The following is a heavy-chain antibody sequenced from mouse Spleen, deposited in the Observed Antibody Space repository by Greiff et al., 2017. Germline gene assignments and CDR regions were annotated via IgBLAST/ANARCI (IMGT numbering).Heavy chain of an antibody. J-gene: IGHJ3*01. D-gene: IGHD1-1*01. CDR3: AREEGYYGSSYDWFAY. CDR1: GFTFSSYG. CDR2: INSNGGST. V-gene: IGHV5-6-3*01. Sequence: EVQLVESGGGLVQPGGSLKLSCAASGFTFSSYGMSWVRQTPDKRLELVATINSNGGSTYYPDSVKGRFTISRDNAKNTLYLQMSSLKSEDTAMYYCAREEGYYGSSYDWFAYWGQGTLVTVSA.